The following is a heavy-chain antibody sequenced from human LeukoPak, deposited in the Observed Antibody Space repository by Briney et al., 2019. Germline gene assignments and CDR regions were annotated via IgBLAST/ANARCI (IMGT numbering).Heavy chain of an antibody. D-gene: IGHD4-17*01. Sequence: GALRLSCAASGFTFNTYGMSWVRQAPGKGLECVSGISGSGGSTYYADSVKGRFTISRDNSKNTLYLQMNSLRAEDTAVYYCAKGHDYGDYIFDYWGQGTLVTVSS. CDR1: GFTFNTYG. J-gene: IGHJ4*02. CDR3: AKGHDYGDYIFDY. V-gene: IGHV3-23*01. CDR2: ISGSGGST.